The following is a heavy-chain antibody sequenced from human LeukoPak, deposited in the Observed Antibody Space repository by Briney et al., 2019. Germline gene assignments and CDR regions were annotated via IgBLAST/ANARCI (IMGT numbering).Heavy chain of an antibody. CDR3: ASGHCDGESCYYAIEY. V-gene: IGHV5-51*01. Sequence: GESLKISCKGSGYSFTNQWIGWVRQMPGKGLEWMGLIYLGDSDTRYSPPFQGQVTISADKSISTAYLQWSSLRASDTAMYYCASGHCDGESCYYAIEYWGQGTLVTVSS. D-gene: IGHD2-15*01. J-gene: IGHJ4*02. CDR1: GYSFTNQW. CDR2: IYLGDSDT.